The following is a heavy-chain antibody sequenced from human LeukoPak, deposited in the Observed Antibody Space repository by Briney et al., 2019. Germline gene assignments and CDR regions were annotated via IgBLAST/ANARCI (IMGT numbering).Heavy chain of an antibody. Sequence: SVKVSCKASGGTFSSYAISWVRQAPGQGLEWMGGIIPIFGTANYAQKFQGRVTITADESTSTAYMELSSLRSEDTAVYYCARDLFSGGYSSGWYGNDAFDTWGQGTMVTVSS. V-gene: IGHV1-69*13. CDR2: IIPIFGTA. CDR1: GGTFSSYA. D-gene: IGHD6-19*01. CDR3: ARDLFSGGYSSGWYGNDAFDT. J-gene: IGHJ3*02.